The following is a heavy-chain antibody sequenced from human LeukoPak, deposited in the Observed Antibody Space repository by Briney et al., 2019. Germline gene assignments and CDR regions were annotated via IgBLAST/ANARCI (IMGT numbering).Heavy chain of an antibody. CDR1: GFTFSSYS. CDR2: ISSSSSYI. Sequence: GGSLRLSCAASGFTFSSYSMNWVRQAPGKGLEWVSSISSSSSYIYYADSVKGRFTISRDHAKNSLYLQMNSLRAEDTAVYYCARDFMIAAVFDYWGQGTLVTVSS. V-gene: IGHV3-21*01. CDR3: ARDFMIAAVFDY. D-gene: IGHD6-13*01. J-gene: IGHJ4*02.